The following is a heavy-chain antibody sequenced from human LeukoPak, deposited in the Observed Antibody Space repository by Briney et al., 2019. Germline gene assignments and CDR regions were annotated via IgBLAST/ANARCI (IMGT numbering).Heavy chain of an antibody. V-gene: IGHV3-53*01. CDR1: GFTVSTHY. CDR2: IDTADNT. J-gene: IGHJ4*02. Sequence: GGSLRLSCAASGFTVSTHYMNWVRQTPGKGLEWVSLIDTADNTYYADSVKGRFTIARDKSNNTVFLQLSSVRAEDTAIYYWARRGGYSGHDFGGGVEGYFDFWGQGTVVTVSS. D-gene: IGHD5-12*01. CDR3: ARRGGYSGHDFGGGVEGYFDF.